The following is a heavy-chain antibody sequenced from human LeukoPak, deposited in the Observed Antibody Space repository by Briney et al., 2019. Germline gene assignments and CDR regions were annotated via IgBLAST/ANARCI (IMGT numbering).Heavy chain of an antibody. J-gene: IGHJ5*02. D-gene: IGHD6-19*01. CDR1: GYTFTGYY. CDR3: ARDHSSGYNWFDP. V-gene: IGHV1-2*02. CDR2: INPNSGGT. Sequence: ASVKVSCKASGYTFTGYYMHWVRQAPGQGPEWMGWINPNSGGTNYAQKFQGRVTMTRDTSISTAYMELSRLRSDDTAVYYCARDHSSGYNWFDPWGQGTLVTVSS.